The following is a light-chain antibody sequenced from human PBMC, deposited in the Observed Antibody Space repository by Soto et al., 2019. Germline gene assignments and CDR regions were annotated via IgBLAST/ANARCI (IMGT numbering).Light chain of an antibody. CDR2: GNS. J-gene: IGLJ1*01. V-gene: IGLV1-40*01. CDR3: QSYDSSLSGWV. Sequence: QSVLTQPPSVSGAPGQRVTISCTGSSSNIGAGYDVHWYQQLPGTAPKLLIYGNSNRPSGVPDRFSGSKSGPSASLAITGLQAEDEADYYCQSYDSSLSGWVFGTGTKVTVL. CDR1: SSNIGAGYD.